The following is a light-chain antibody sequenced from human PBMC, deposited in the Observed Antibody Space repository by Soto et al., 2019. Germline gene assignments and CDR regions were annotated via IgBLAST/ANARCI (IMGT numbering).Light chain of an antibody. CDR2: GAS. V-gene: IGKV3-20*01. Sequence: EIVLTQSPGTLSLSPGERATLSCRASQSFSSSYLAWYQQKPGQAPRLLIYGASSRATGIPDRFSGSGSGTDFTLTISRLEPEDFAVYYCQYYGSSLVTFGPGTKVDIK. CDR3: QYYGSSLVT. CDR1: QSFSSSY. J-gene: IGKJ3*01.